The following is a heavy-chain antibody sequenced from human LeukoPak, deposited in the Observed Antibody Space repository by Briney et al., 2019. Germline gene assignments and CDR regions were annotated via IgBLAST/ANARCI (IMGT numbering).Heavy chain of an antibody. CDR3: ARGFHFASGIQLWLRWRYFDY. CDR1: GGSFSGYY. CDR2: INHSGST. Sequence: PSETLSLTCAVYGGSFSGYYWSWIRQPPGKGLEWIGEINHSGSTNYNPSLKSRVTISVDTSKNQFSLKLSSVTAADTAVYYCARGFHFASGIQLWLRWRYFDYWGQGTLVTVSS. D-gene: IGHD5-18*01. J-gene: IGHJ4*02. V-gene: IGHV4-34*01.